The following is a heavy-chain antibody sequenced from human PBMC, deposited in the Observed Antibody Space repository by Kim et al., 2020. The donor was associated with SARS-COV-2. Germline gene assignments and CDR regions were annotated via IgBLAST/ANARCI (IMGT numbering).Heavy chain of an antibody. D-gene: IGHD2-21*02. V-gene: IGHV3-33*05. J-gene: IGHJ4*02. Sequence: GGSLRLSCAASGFTFSSYGMHWVRQAPGKGLEWVAVISYDGSNKYYADSVKGRFTISRDNSKNTLYLQMNSLRAEDTAVYYCARERSYCGGDCPWDYWGQGTLVTVSS. CDR2: ISYDGSNK. CDR1: GFTFSSYG. CDR3: ARERSYCGGDCPWDY.